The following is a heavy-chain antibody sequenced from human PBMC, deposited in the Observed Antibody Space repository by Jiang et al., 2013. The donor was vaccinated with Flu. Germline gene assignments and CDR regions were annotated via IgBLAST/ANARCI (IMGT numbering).Heavy chain of an antibody. CDR3: ARVVVPARRFDP. D-gene: IGHD6-6*01. J-gene: IGHJ5*02. CDR1: GFTFGSYA. CDR2: ISTTGSQK. Sequence: TVSCAASGFTFGSYAVTWVRQAPGKGLEWVASISTTGSQKYYADSLKGRFTVSRDNAKNSLYLQMNSLRVEDTAIYYCARVVVPARRFDPWGQGTLVTVSS. V-gene: IGHV3-21*06.